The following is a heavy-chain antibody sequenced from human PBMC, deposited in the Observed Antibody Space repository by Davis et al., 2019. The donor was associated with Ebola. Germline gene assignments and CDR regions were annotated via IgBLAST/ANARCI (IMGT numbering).Heavy chain of an antibody. J-gene: IGHJ4*02. Sequence: SETLSLTCTVSGYSISSGYYWGWIRQSPGKGLEWIGYIYYSGSTNYNPSLKSRVTISVDTSKNQFSLKLSSVTAADTAVYYCASVSSSSLLSFDYWGQGTLVTVSS. V-gene: IGHV4-38-2*02. CDR2: IYYSGST. CDR1: GYSISSGYY. D-gene: IGHD6-6*01. CDR3: ASVSSSSLLSFDY.